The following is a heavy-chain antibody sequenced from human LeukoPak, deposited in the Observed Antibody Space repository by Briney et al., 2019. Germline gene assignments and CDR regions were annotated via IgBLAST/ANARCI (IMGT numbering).Heavy chain of an antibody. V-gene: IGHV3-9*01. Sequence: PGSSLRLSCAASGFTFDGYAMHWVRQAPGQGLEWISGISSNSGSIGYAESVKGRFTISRDNAKNSLYLQMDSLRAEDTAVYYCAKPPLFHSSSWYLEQHVVYWGQGTLVTVSS. J-gene: IGHJ4*02. CDR2: ISSNSGSI. CDR1: GFTFDGYA. D-gene: IGHD6-13*01. CDR3: AKPPLFHSSSWYLEQHVVY.